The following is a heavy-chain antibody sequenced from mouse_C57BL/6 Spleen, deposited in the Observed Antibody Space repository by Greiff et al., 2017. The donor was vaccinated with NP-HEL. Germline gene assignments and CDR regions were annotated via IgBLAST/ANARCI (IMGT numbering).Heavy chain of an antibody. J-gene: IGHJ2*01. CDR3: ARGTAQVVFDY. D-gene: IGHD3-2*02. CDR2: IDPSDSYT. CDR1: GYTFTSYW. V-gene: IGHV1-69*01. Sequence: QVQLQQPGAELVMPGASVKLSCKASGYTFTSYWMHWVKQRPGQGLEWIGEIDPSDSYTNYNQKFKGKSTLTVDKSSSTAYMQLSSLTSEDSAVYYCARGTAQVVFDYWGQGTTLTVSS.